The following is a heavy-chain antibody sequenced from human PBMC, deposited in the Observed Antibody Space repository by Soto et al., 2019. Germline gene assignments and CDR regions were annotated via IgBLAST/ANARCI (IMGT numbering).Heavy chain of an antibody. D-gene: IGHD2-2*01. Sequence: ASVKVSCKASGGSFTSYYMHWVRQAPGQGLEWMGIINPSGGSTSYAQKFQGRVTMTRDTSTSTVYMELSSLRSEDTAVYYCARDSVVVPAAMGYYYGMDVWGQGTTVTVSS. CDR1: GGSFTSYY. V-gene: IGHV1-46*03. CDR2: INPSGGST. J-gene: IGHJ6*02. CDR3: ARDSVVVPAAMGYYYGMDV.